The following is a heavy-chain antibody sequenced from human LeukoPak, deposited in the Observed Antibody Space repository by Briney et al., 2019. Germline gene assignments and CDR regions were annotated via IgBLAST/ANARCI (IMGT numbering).Heavy chain of an antibody. CDR2: IYYSGST. CDR1: GGSISSYY. J-gene: IGHJ5*02. CDR3: ARLVGAYQLLYRFDP. D-gene: IGHD2-2*02. V-gene: IGHV4-59*12. Sequence: PSETLSLTCTVSGGSISSYYWSWIRQPPGKGLEWIGYIYYSGSTNYNPSLKSRVTISVDTSKNQFSLKLSSVTAADTAVYYCARLVGAYQLLYRFDPWGQGTLVTVSS.